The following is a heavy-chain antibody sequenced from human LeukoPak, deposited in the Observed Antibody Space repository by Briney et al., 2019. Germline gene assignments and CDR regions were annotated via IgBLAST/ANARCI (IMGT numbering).Heavy chain of an antibody. Sequence: SVKVSCKASGGTFSSYAISWVRQAPGQGLEWMGGIIPIFGTANYAQKFQGRVTITADESTSTAYMELSSLRSEDTAVYCCARSVSGIAVAGSPHFDYWGQGTLVTVSS. V-gene: IGHV1-69*01. J-gene: IGHJ4*02. D-gene: IGHD6-19*01. CDR3: ARSVSGIAVAGSPHFDY. CDR1: GGTFSSYA. CDR2: IIPIFGTA.